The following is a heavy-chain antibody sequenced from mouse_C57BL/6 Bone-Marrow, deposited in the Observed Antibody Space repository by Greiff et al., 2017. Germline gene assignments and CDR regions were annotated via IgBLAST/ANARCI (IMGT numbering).Heavy chain of an antibody. V-gene: IGHV5-4*03. Sequence: EVMLVESGGGLVKPGGSLKLSCAASGFTFSSYAMSWVRQTPEKRLEWVATISDGGSYTYYPDNVKGRFTISRDNAKNNLYLQMSHLKSEDTAMYYCARRGDSSDFYAMDYWGQGTSVTVSS. J-gene: IGHJ4*01. CDR3: ARRGDSSDFYAMDY. CDR2: ISDGGSYT. D-gene: IGHD3-2*02. CDR1: GFTFSSYA.